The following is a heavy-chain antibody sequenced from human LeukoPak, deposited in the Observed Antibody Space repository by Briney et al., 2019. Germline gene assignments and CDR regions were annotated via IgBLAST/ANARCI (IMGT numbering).Heavy chain of an antibody. Sequence: GGSLRLSWSASGFTFSSYAMHWVRQAPGKGLEYVSAISSNGGSTYYADSVKGRFTISRDNSKNTLYLQMNSLRAEDTAVYYSAVGSYLGRNFDYWGQGTLVTVSS. V-gene: IGHV3-64*04. CDR2: ISSNGGST. CDR1: GFTFSSYA. CDR3: AVGSYLGRNFDY. J-gene: IGHJ4*02. D-gene: IGHD1-26*01.